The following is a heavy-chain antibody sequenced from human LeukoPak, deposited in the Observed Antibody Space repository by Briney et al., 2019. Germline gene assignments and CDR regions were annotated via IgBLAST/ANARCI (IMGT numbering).Heavy chain of an antibody. Sequence: GGSLRLSCAVSGFTFSSYWMTRVRQAPGKGLEWVANIREDGGDEYYVDSVKGRFTVSRDNAKNTLYLQMNSLRAEDTAVYYCAKDRGDCSSTSCYEGDNWFDPWGQGTLVTVSS. V-gene: IGHV3-7*03. J-gene: IGHJ5*02. CDR3: AKDRGDCSSTSCYEGDNWFDP. CDR1: GFTFSSYW. D-gene: IGHD2-2*01. CDR2: IREDGGDE.